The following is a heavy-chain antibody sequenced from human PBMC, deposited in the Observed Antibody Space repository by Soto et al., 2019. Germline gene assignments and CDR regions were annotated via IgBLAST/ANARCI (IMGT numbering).Heavy chain of an antibody. CDR1: GFTFRSYN. CDR3: AKSRVFIGAIVTLLDS. V-gene: IGHV3-23*01. Sequence: GASLRLSSATSGFTFRSYNKDWVNKADELGLVWVASISNNVDTVYYADSVKGRFTISRGNSENTLYLQMNGLRADDTALYFCAKSRVFIGAIVTLLDSWGQGTQVTVSS. J-gene: IGHJ4*02. CDR2: ISNNVDTV. D-gene: IGHD3-16*02.